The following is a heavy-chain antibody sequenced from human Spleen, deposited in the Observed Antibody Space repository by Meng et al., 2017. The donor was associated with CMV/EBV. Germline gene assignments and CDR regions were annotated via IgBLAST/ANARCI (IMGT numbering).Heavy chain of an antibody. CDR2: INHSGST. J-gene: IGHJ4*02. Sequence: FGGYYWSWIRQPPGKGLEWIGEINHSGSTNYTPSLKGRVTISVDTSKNQFSLKLSSVTAADTAVYYCARGGGYDFWSGYYPTDYFDYWGQGTLVTVSS. CDR1: FGGYY. D-gene: IGHD3-3*01. V-gene: IGHV4-34*01. CDR3: ARGGGYDFWSGYYPTDYFDY.